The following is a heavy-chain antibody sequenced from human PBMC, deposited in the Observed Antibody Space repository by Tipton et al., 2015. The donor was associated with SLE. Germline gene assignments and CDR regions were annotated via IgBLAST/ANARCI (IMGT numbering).Heavy chain of an antibody. CDR2: IYSSGNT. J-gene: IGHJ4*02. CDR1: GGSISAYY. Sequence: TLSLTCTVSGGSISAYYWSWIRQPAGKGLEWIGRIYSSGNTNYNPSLKSRVTLSVDTSKSQFSLRVNSVTAADTAVYYCARPRRARDYTTSAAYYLDFWGQGTLVTVSS. CDR3: ARPRRARDYTTSAAYYLDF. D-gene: IGHD2-2*02. V-gene: IGHV4-4*07.